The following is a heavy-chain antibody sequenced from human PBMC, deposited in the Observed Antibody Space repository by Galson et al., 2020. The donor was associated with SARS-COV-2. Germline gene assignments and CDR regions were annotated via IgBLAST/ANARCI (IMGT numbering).Heavy chain of an antibody. CDR3: ASASPGLDV. CDR1: GFSFSSFA. CDR2: ISTGSTSI. J-gene: IGHJ6*02. Sequence: GESLQISCSASGFSFSSFAMNWVRQAPGRGLEWISYISTGSTSIYYVDSVKGRFTISRDDAKNSLYLQMNRLRDEDTGLYYCASASPGLDVWGQGTTVAVS. V-gene: IGHV3-48*02.